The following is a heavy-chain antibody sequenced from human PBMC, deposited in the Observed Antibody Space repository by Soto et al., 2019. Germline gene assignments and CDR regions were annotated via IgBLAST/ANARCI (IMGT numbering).Heavy chain of an antibody. Sequence: QVHLVQSGAEVKKPGASVKVSCKASGYTFTRYGITWVRHAPGQGLEWMGWISTYNGNTNYAQKLQGRVTMTTDTSTSTAYMELRSLRSDDTATYYCARTYCSSASCYGAWNWFDPWGQRTLVTVSS. CDR1: GYTFTRYG. J-gene: IGHJ5*02. CDR2: ISTYNGNT. V-gene: IGHV1-18*01. D-gene: IGHD2-2*01. CDR3: ARTYCSSASCYGAWNWFDP.